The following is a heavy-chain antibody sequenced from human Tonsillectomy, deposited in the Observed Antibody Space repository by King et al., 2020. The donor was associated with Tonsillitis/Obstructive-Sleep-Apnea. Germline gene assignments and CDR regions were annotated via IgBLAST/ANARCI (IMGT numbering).Heavy chain of an antibody. D-gene: IGHD1-14*01. V-gene: IGHV2-70*11. CDR3: ARMEVYHHSFDY. CDR1: GFSPSTSEIC. CDR2: IDWDDDK. Sequence: TLKESGPALVKPKQTLTLTCTFSGFSPSTSEICVSWIRQPPGKALEWLARIDWDDDKYYSTSLKTRLTISKDTSKNQVVLTMTNMDPVDTATYYCARMEVYHHSFDYWVQGSLVTVSS. J-gene: IGHJ4*02.